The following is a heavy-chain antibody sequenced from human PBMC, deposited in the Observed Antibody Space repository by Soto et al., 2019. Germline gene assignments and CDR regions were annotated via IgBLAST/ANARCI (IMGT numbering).Heavy chain of an antibody. V-gene: IGHV3-21*01. J-gene: IGHJ4*02. CDR2: ITPSPSFS. CDR1: GFTFSDSD. CDR3: ARLPYGAYPEYF. Sequence: EVQLVEFGGGLVKPGGSLRLSCAASGFTFSDSDMHWVRQAPGKGLEWVSAITPSPSFSSYADSVRGRFTISRDDANGSVYLQMDSLRVDDTAIYFCARLPYGAYPEYFWGQGTLVTVS. D-gene: IGHD4-17*01.